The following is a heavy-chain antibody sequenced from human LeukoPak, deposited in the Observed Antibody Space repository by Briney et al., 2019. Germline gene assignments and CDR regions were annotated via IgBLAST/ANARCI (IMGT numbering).Heavy chain of an antibody. CDR3: ARDGGFGFLAAFDI. CDR2: ISGSGSVS. D-gene: IGHD3-10*01. V-gene: IGHV3-48*02. Sequence: GGSLRLSCAASGFTFSSYSMNWVRQAPGKGLEWISYISGSGSVSYYEDSVKGRFTISRDNAKNSLYLQMNSLRDEDTALYYCARDGGFGFLAAFDIWGQGTLVSVSS. J-gene: IGHJ3*02. CDR1: GFTFSSYS.